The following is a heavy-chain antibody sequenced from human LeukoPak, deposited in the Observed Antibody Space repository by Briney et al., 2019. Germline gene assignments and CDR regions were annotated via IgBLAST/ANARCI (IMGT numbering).Heavy chain of an antibody. J-gene: IGHJ3*02. Sequence: ASVKVSCKASGGTFSSYAISWVRQAPGQGLEWMGGIIPIFGTANYAQKFQGRVTITADKSTSTAYMELSSLRSEDTAVYYCAREAYCGGDCYSGFGAFDIWGQGTMVTVSS. D-gene: IGHD2-21*02. CDR3: AREAYCGGDCYSGFGAFDI. V-gene: IGHV1-69*06. CDR1: GGTFSSYA. CDR2: IIPIFGTA.